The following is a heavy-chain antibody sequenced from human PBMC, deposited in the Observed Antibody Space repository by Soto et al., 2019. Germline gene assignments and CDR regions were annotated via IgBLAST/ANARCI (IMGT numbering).Heavy chain of an antibody. CDR3: ARHKDSSGPSGGWFDP. V-gene: IGHV4-39*01. J-gene: IGHJ5*02. D-gene: IGHD3-22*01. Sequence: QLQLQESGPGLVKPSETLSLTCTVSGGSISSSSYYWGWIRQPPGKGLEWIGSIYYSGSTYYNPSLTSRVTISVDTSKNQFSLKLSSVTAADTAVYYCARHKDSSGPSGGWFDPWGQGTLVTVSS. CDR1: GGSISSSSYY. CDR2: IYYSGST.